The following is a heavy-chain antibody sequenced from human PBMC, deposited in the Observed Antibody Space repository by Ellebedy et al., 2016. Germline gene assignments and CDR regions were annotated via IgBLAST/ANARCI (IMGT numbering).Heavy chain of an antibody. J-gene: IGHJ3*02. D-gene: IGHD4-17*01. Sequence: ASVKVSCKASGGTFSSYAISWVRQAPGQGLEWMGGIIPILGIANYAQKFQGRVTITADKSTSTAYMELRSLRSDDTAVYYCARDYRGLRFAFDIWGQGTMVTVSS. CDR1: GGTFSSYA. CDR3: ARDYRGLRFAFDI. CDR2: IIPILGIA. V-gene: IGHV1-69*10.